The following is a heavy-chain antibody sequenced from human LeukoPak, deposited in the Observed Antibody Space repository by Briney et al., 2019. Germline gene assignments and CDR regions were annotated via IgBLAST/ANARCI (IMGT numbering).Heavy chain of an antibody. CDR1: GFSFGSYG. D-gene: IGHD4-23*01. Sequence: GGSLRLSCAASGFSFGSYGIHWVRQAPGKGLEWVAVISHEGSAKYHADSVKGRFTVSRDNSKNTLYLQMNSLRAEDTAVYYCARESGGAFDIWGQGTMVTVSS. V-gene: IGHV3-30*03. CDR2: ISHEGSAK. CDR3: ARESGGAFDI. J-gene: IGHJ3*02.